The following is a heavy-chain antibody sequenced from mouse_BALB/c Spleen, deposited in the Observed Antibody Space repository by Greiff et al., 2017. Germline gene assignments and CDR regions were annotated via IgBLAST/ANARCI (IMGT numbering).Heavy chain of an antibody. CDR2: ILPGSGST. Sequence: QVQLQQSGAELMKPGASVKISCKATGYTFSSYWIEWVKQRPGHGLEWIGEILPGSGSTNYNEKFKGKATFTADTSSNTAYMQLSSLTSEDSAVYYCVYYRYDGDAMDYWGQGTSVTVSS. V-gene: IGHV1-9*01. CDR1: GYTFSSYW. CDR3: VYYRYDGDAMDY. D-gene: IGHD2-14*01. J-gene: IGHJ4*01.